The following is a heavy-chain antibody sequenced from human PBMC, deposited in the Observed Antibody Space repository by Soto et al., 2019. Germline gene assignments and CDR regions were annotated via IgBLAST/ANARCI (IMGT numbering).Heavy chain of an antibody. V-gene: IGHV1-46*01. CDR1: GYTFISYY. Sequence: GASVKVSCKAPGYTFISYYMHWVRQAPGQGLEWMGIINPSGGSTSYAQKFQGRVTMTRDTSTSTVYMELSSLRSEDTAVYYCARDKSLIPAAHGEYYHYGKDVWGQGTTVTVSS. D-gene: IGHD2-2*01. CDR2: INPSGGST. J-gene: IGHJ6*02. CDR3: ARDKSLIPAAHGEYYHYGKDV.